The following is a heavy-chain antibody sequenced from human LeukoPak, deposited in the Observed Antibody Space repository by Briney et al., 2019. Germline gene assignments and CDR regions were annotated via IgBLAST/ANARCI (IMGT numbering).Heavy chain of an antibody. J-gene: IGHJ4*02. CDR1: GFIFSPYT. CDR2: ISYDGSNK. CDR3: TKEHDYSNYYYFDY. D-gene: IGHD4-11*01. V-gene: IGHV3-30-3*01. Sequence: GGSLRLSCAASGFIFSPYTMHWVRQAPGKGLEWVAVISYDGSNKYYADSVKGRFTISRDNSKNTLYLQMNSLRAGDTAVYYCTKEHDYSNYYYFDYWGQGTLVTVSS.